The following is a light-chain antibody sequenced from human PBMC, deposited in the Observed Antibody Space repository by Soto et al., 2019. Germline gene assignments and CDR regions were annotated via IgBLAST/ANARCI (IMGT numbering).Light chain of an antibody. V-gene: IGKV3-20*01. CDR2: GAS. Sequence: EIVLTQSPGTLSLSPGERTTLSCRASQSVSSSYLAGYQQKPGQAPRLLIYGASSRAPGIRDRFSGSGSGTDFTLTISRLEPEHFAVHYCQQYGSSPVTFGQGTKVEIK. CDR3: QQYGSSPVT. J-gene: IGKJ1*01. CDR1: QSVSSSY.